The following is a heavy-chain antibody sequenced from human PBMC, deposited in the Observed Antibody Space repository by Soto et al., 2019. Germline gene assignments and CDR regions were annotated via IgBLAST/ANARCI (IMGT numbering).Heavy chain of an antibody. CDR1: GFTFSSYS. D-gene: IGHD4-17*01. V-gene: IGHV3-21*01. J-gene: IGHJ6*02. CDR2: ISSSSSYI. CDR3: ARDQYGDYDFFEIGKIVGYYGMDV. Sequence: EVQLVESGGGLVKPGGSLRLSCAASGFTFSSYSMNWVRQAPGKGLEWVSSISSSSSYIYYADSVKGRFTISRDNAKNSLYLQMNSLRAEDTAVYYCARDQYGDYDFFEIGKIVGYYGMDVWGQGTTVTVSS.